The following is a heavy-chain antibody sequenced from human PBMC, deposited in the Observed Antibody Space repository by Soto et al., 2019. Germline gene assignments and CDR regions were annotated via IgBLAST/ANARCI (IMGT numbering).Heavy chain of an antibody. D-gene: IGHD4-4*01. V-gene: IGHV4-34*01. CDR3: ARGTMTTVTIGL. Sequence: SETLSLTCAVYGGSFSGYYWSWIRQPPGKGLEWIGEINHSGSTNYNPSLKSRVTISVDTSKNQFSLKLSSVTAADTAVYYCARGTMTTVTIGLWGQGTLVTVSS. CDR1: GGSFSGYY. J-gene: IGHJ4*02. CDR2: INHSGST.